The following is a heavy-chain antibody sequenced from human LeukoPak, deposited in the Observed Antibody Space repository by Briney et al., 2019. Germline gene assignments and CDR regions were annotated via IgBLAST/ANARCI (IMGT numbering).Heavy chain of an antibody. Sequence: GASVKVSCKASGYTFTGYYMHWVRQAPGQGLEWMGWINPNSGGTNYAQEFQGRVTMTRDTSISTVYMELSRLRSDDTAVYYCARTRSGWYVGFDCWGRGTLVAVSS. D-gene: IGHD6-19*01. CDR3: ARTRSGWYVGFDC. CDR2: INPNSGGT. J-gene: IGHJ4*02. CDR1: GYTFTGYY. V-gene: IGHV1-2*02.